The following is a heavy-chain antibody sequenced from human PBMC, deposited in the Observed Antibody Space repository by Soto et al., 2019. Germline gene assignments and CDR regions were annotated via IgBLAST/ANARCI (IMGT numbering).Heavy chain of an antibody. CDR2: IYYSGST. Sequence: SETLSLTCTVAGGSISSFYWSWIRQPPGKGLEWIGYIYYSGSTNYNPSLKSRVTISVDTSKNQFSLKLSSVTAADTAVYYCAREGVSSSWYNYYGMDVWGQGTTVTVSS. J-gene: IGHJ6*02. CDR1: GGSISSFY. D-gene: IGHD6-13*01. CDR3: AREGVSSSWYNYYGMDV. V-gene: IGHV4-59*01.